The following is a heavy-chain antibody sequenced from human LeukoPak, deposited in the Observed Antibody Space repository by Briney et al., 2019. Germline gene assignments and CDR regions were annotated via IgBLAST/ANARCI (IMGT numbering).Heavy chain of an antibody. CDR2: IYHSGST. D-gene: IGHD6-13*01. CDR1: GDSFSSSNR. CDR3: ARGGNAAAGGYYFDY. J-gene: IGHJ4*02. V-gene: IGHV4-4*02. Sequence: SGTLALICGVSGDSFSSSNRWSWVRQRPGKGLEWIGEIYHSGSTIYNPSPKSRVTISVDTSKNKFSLKQSSVTAGHTAVYYCARGGNAAAGGYYFDYWGQGTLVTVSS.